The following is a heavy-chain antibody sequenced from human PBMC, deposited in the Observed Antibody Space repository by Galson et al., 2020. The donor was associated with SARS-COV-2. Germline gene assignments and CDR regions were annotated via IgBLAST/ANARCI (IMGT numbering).Heavy chain of an antibody. Sequence: GESLQISCTPSGNSSTSYWIGWVRPMPGKGIECLRPTYPGDSDPRYSPSFQGKVTIPADKSISTAYLQWSSLKTSDTAIYYCARLQVDGGNKWFDLWGHGTMVTVSS. CDR1: GNSSTSYW. V-gene: IGHV5-51*01. J-gene: IGHJ3*01. CDR3: ARLQVDGGNKWFDL. CDR2: TYPGDSDP. D-gene: IGHD2-8*01.